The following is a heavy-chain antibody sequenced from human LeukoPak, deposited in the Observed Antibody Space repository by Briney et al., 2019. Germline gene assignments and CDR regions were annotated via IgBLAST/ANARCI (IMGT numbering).Heavy chain of an antibody. D-gene: IGHD1-26*01. CDR3: ARLPRGLYSGSYYGDY. J-gene: IGHJ4*02. Sequence: SETLSLTCTVSGGSITSSNYYWGWIRQPPGKGLEWIGSLYYSGNTYYNLSLKSRITISVDTSKNQFSLRLTSVTAADTAVYYCARLPRGLYSGSYYGDYWGQGTLVTVSS. CDR2: LYYSGNT. CDR1: GGSITSSNYY. V-gene: IGHV4-39*01.